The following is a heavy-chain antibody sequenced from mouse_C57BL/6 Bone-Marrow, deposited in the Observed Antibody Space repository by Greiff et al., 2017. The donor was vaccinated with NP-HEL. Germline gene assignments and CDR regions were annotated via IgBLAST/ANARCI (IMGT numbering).Heavy chain of an antibody. CDR2: IDPENGDT. CDR3: TPGGVRFAY. V-gene: IGHV14-4*01. Sequence: EVKLVESGAELVRPGASVKLSCTASGFNIKDDYMHWVKQRPEQGLEWIGWIDPENGDTEYASKFQGKATITADTSSNTAYLQRSSLTSEDTAVYYCTPGGVRFAYWGQGTLVTVSA. J-gene: IGHJ3*01. CDR1: GFNIKDDY.